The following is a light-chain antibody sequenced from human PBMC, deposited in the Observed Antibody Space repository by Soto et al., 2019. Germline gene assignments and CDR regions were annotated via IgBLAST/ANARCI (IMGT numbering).Light chain of an antibody. CDR1: QSISSN. V-gene: IGKV1-5*01. Sequence: DIQMTQSPSSLSASVGDRVTITCRASQSISSNLNWYQQKPGKAPELLIYDASTLESGVPSRFGGSGSGTEFSLTISSLQPDDLATFYCQQYSSFSRTFGQGTKVDIK. J-gene: IGKJ1*01. CDR2: DAS. CDR3: QQYSSFSRT.